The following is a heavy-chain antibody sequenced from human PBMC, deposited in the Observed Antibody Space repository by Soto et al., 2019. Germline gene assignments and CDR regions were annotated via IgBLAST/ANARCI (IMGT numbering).Heavy chain of an antibody. J-gene: IGHJ4*02. D-gene: IGHD3-10*01. CDR1: GFTVSTKY. CDR3: AGFMGESTRTSDYYFDS. CDR2: IYSGGST. Sequence: GWSLRLSCAASGFTVSTKYMSWVRQAPGKGLEWVSGIYSGGSTFYADSVRGRFTISRDNPKNTVNLQMNSLRAEDTAVYYCAGFMGESTRTSDYYFDSWGQGTLFTVSS. V-gene: IGHV3-66*01.